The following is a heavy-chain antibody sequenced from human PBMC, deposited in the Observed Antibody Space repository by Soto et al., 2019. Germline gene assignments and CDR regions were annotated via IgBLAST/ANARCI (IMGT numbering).Heavy chain of an antibody. J-gene: IGHJ6*02. Sequence: PSETLSLTYTVSGGSIRSYYWSWSRQPAGKGLEWIGRIYTSGSTNYNPSLKSRVTISVDTSRNQFSLKLSSVTAADTAVYYCATEQIIFGVPTKGYNGMDVWGQLTT. D-gene: IGHD3-3*01. CDR3: ATEQIIFGVPTKGYNGMDV. CDR1: GGSIRSYY. V-gene: IGHV4-4*07. CDR2: IYTSGST.